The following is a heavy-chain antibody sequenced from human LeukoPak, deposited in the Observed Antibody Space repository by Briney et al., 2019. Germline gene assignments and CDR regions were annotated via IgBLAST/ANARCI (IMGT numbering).Heavy chain of an antibody. D-gene: IGHD5-18*01. CDR2: IIPIFGTA. J-gene: IGHJ4*02. Sequence: GASVKVSCKASGGTFSSYAISWVRQAPGQWLEWMGGIIPIFGTANYAQKFQGRVTITADESTSTAYMELSSLRSEDTAVYYCAATGGYSYGSFDYWGQGTLVTVSS. V-gene: IGHV1-69*13. CDR3: AATGGYSYGSFDY. CDR1: GGTFSSYA.